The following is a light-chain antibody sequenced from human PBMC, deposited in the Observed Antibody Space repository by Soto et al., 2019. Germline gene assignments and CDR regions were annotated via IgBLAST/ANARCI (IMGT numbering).Light chain of an antibody. Sequence: QSVLTQPASVSGSPGQSITISCTGTSNDVGSYNLVSWYQHHPGKAPKLMIFEGSKRPSGVSNRFSGSKSGNTASLTISGLQAEDEADFYCCSYAGSNYYVFXTGTKVTVL. CDR2: EGS. J-gene: IGLJ1*01. V-gene: IGLV2-23*01. CDR3: CSYAGSNYYV. CDR1: SNDVGSYNL.